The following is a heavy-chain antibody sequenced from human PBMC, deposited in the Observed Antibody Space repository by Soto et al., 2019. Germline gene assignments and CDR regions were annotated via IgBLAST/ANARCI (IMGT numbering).Heavy chain of an antibody. CDR3: VRQGIGALHGLVDV. D-gene: IGHD1-26*01. CDR1: GDSIGTYN. CDR2: IYSNGGT. Sequence: QVQLQASGPGLVKPSDTLSLTCTVSGDSIGTYNWGWIRQPPGKRLEWIGYIYSNGGTSYNPALKSRVTISADTSTKQFSLRLSSVTAADPAGYYCVRQGIGALHGLVDVWGQGTTVTVSS. V-gene: IGHV4-59*08. J-gene: IGHJ6*02.